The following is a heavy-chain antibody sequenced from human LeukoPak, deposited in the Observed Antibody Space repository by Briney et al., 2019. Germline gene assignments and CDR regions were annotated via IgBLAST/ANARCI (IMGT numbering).Heavy chain of an antibody. D-gene: IGHD3-3*02. J-gene: IGHJ4*02. V-gene: IGHV1-46*01. CDR2: INPSGGST. CDR1: RYTFTSYY. CDR3: VLGPGDFDC. Sequence: ASVKVSCKASRYTFTSYYMHWVRQAPGQGLEWMGIINPSGGSTSYAQKFQDRVAMTRDTSTTTVYMELSNLRSEDTAVYYCVLGPGDFDCWGQGTLVTVSS.